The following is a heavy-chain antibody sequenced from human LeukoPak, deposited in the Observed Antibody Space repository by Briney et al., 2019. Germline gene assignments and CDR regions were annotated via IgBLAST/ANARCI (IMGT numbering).Heavy chain of an antibody. CDR1: GFTFSSYG. D-gene: IGHD5-24*01. J-gene: IGHJ5*02. CDR2: IKQDGSEK. Sequence: RGSLRLSCAASGFTFSSYGMHWVRQAPGKGLERVANIKQDGSEKYYVDSVKGRFTISRDNAKNSLYLQMNSLRAEDTAVYYCARASWLQFSGDNWFDPWGQGTLVTVSS. CDR3: ARASWLQFSGDNWFDP. V-gene: IGHV3-7*03.